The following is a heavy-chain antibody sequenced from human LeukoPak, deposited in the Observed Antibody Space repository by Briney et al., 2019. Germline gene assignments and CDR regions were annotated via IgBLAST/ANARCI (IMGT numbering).Heavy chain of an antibody. J-gene: IGHJ6*02. Sequence: ASVKVSCKASGYTFTSYYMHWVRQAPGQGLEWMGIINPSGGSTSYAQKFQGRVTMTRDTSTSTVYMELSSLRSEDTAVYYCARGGGMVRGVIPYYYGMDAWGQGTTVTVSS. D-gene: IGHD3-10*01. CDR2: INPSGGST. CDR3: ARGGGMVRGVIPYYYGMDA. V-gene: IGHV1-46*01. CDR1: GYTFTSYY.